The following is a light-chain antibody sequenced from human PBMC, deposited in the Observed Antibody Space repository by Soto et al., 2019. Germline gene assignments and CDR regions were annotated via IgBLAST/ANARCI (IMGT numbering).Light chain of an antibody. Sequence: EIVLTQSPGTLSLSPGERVTLSCRASQSVSSSYLVWYQQKPGQAPRLLIYGASSRATGTPDRFSGSGSGTDFTLTISRLEPEDFAVYYCQQYGSSLSITFGQGTRLENK. CDR1: QSVSSSY. CDR2: GAS. CDR3: QQYGSSLSIT. J-gene: IGKJ5*01. V-gene: IGKV3-20*01.